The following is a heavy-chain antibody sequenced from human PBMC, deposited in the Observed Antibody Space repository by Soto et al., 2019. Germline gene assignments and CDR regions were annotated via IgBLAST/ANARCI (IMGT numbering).Heavy chain of an antibody. CDR2: IYPGDSDT. Sequence: GDSLKISCKASGYRFNRYWIAWVRQVPGKGLEWMGIIYPGDSDTRYSPSFQGQVTISDDKSISTAYLQWSSLTASDTAIYYCGCQGSIPIRRNWLDTWGQGTTVT. D-gene: IGHD6-6*01. CDR3: GCQGSIPIRRNWLDT. J-gene: IGHJ5*02. CDR1: GYRFNRYW. V-gene: IGHV5-51*01.